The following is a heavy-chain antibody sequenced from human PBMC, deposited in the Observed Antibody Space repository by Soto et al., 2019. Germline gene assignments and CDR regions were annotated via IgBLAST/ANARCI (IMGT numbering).Heavy chain of an antibody. J-gene: IGHJ4*02. Sequence: QVQLVQSGAEVKKPGSSVKVSCKASGGTFSSYTISWVRQAPGQGLEWMGRIIPILGIANYAQKFQGRVTITADKSTSTAYMELSSLRSEDTAVYYCARIEAGDGYNQWFDYWGQGTLVTVSS. CDR3: ARIEAGDGYNQWFDY. V-gene: IGHV1-69*02. CDR1: GGTFSSYT. CDR2: IIPILGIA. D-gene: IGHD5-12*01.